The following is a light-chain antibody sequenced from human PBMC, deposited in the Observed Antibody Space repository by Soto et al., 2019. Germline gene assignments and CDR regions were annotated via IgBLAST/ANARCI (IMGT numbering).Light chain of an antibody. J-gene: IGLJ1*01. Sequence: QSVLTQPPAASGSPGQSVAISCTGTSSDVGGYNYVSWYQQHPGKAPKLMIYEVNKRPSRVPDRFSGSKSGNTASLTVSGLQAEDEADYYFSSYAGTSKVFGIAPQVTV. CDR1: SSDVGGYNY. CDR3: SSYAGTSKV. V-gene: IGLV2-8*01. CDR2: EVN.